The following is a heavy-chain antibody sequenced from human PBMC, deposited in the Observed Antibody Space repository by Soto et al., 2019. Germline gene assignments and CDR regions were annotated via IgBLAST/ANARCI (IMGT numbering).Heavy chain of an antibody. CDR2: IYYSGTT. D-gene: IGHD4-4*01. V-gene: IGHV4-39*01. Sequence: QLQLQESGPGLVKPSETLSLTCTVSGGSITCGNYYWAWVRQSPGTGLEWIGSIYYSGTTYDRPSLKRRVPISLDTSKTQFSLKLNSVTAADTALYYCVRHVTHPIFDPWGQGTLVTVSS. CDR3: VRHVTHPIFDP. CDR1: GGSITCGNYY. J-gene: IGHJ5*02.